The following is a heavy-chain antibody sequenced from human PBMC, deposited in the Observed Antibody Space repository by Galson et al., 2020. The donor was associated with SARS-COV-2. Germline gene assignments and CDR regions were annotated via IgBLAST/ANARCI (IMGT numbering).Heavy chain of an antibody. CDR2: MNPNSGNT. J-gene: IGHJ4*02. Sequence: ASVKVSCKASGYTFTSYDINWVRQATGQGLEWMGWMNPNSGNTGYAQKFQGRVTITRNTSISTAYMDLSSLSSEDMAVYYCARAEWQIDYWGQGTLVTVSS. D-gene: IGHD3-3*01. V-gene: IGHV1-8*01. CDR1: GYTFTSYD. CDR3: ARAEWQIDY.